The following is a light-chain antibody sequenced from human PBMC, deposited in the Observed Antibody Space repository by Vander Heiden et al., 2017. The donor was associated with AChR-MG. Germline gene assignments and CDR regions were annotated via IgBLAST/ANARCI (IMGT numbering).Light chain of an antibody. CDR3: QQENSYPYT. V-gene: IGKV1-5*03. Sequence: DIQMTQSPSTLSASVGDRATTPCRASQSISSWLAWYQQKPGKAPKLLIYKASSLESGVPSRFSGSGSGTEFTLTISSLQPDDFATYYCQQENSYPYTFGQGTKLEIK. CDR2: KAS. CDR1: QSISSW. J-gene: IGKJ2*01.